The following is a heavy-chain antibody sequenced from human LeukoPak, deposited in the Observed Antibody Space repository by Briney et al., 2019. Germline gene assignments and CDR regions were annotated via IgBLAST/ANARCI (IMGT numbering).Heavy chain of an antibody. D-gene: IGHD5-18*01. V-gene: IGHV3-23*01. J-gene: IGHJ4*02. CDR1: GFTFSSYA. CDR3: AKDLEYSYGYYFDY. Sequence: GGSLRLSCAASGFTFSSYAMSWVRQAPGKGLEWVSAISGSGGSTYYADSVKGRFTISRDNSKDTLYLQMNSLRAEDTAVYYCAKDLEYSYGYYFDYWGQGTLVTVSS. CDR2: ISGSGGST.